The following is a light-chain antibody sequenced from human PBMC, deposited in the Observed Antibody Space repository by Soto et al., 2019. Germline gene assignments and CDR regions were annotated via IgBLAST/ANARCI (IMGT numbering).Light chain of an antibody. J-gene: IGKJ4*01. CDR2: DAS. CDR1: QSVSSSY. V-gene: IGKV3D-20*02. Sequence: IVLTQSPGTLSWSPGERATLSCRASQSVSSSYLAWYQQRPGQTPRLLIYDASNRATGIPARFSGSGSGTDFTLTISSLEPEDFAVYYCQQRSNWPPLTFGGGTKVEIK. CDR3: QQRSNWPPLT.